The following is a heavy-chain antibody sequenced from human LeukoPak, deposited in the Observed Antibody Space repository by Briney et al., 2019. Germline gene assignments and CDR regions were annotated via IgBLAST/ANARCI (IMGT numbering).Heavy chain of an antibody. CDR3: ARIVGSSGPRDY. CDR1: GYTFTSYD. CDR2: MNPNSGNT. D-gene: IGHD6-19*01. Sequence: ASVKVSCKASGYTFTSYDINWVRQATGQGLEWMRWMNPNSGNTGYAQKFQGRVTMTRNTSISTAYMELSSLRSEDTAVYYCARIVGSSGPRDYWGQGTLVTVSS. V-gene: IGHV1-8*01. J-gene: IGHJ4*02.